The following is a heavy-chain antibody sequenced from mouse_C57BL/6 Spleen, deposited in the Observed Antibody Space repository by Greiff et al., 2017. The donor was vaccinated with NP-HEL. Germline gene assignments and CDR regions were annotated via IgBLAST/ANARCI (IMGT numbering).Heavy chain of an antibody. D-gene: IGHD3-2*02. V-gene: IGHV14-1*01. J-gene: IGHJ2*01. CDR3: TSRQLRLGYFDD. Sequence: EVQLQQSGAELVRPGASVKLSCTASGFNFTDYYMHWVKQRPEQGLEWIGRIDPEDGDTEYAPKFQGKATMTADTSSNTAYLQLSSLTSEDTAVYYCTSRQLRLGYFDDWGQGTTLTVSS. CDR2: IDPEDGDT. CDR1: GFNFTDYY.